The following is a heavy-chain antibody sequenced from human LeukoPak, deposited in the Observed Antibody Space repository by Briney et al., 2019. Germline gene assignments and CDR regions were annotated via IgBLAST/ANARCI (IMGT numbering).Heavy chain of an antibody. D-gene: IGHD2/OR15-2a*01. V-gene: IGHV3-74*01. CDR2: INSDGSWT. Sequence: GGSLRLSCAASGFTLSSYWMHWVRHVPGKGLVWVSRINSDGSWTSYADSVKGRFTISKDNAKNTVYLQMNSLRAEDTAVYYCVSFYETYWGRGTLVTVSS. J-gene: IGHJ4*02. CDR3: VSFYETY. CDR1: GFTLSSYW.